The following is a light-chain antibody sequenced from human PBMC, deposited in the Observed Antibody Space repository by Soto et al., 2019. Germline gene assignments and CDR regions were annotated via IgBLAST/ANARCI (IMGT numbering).Light chain of an antibody. V-gene: IGLV1-47*01. CDR3: VAWDASLSGYV. J-gene: IGLJ1*01. Sequence: QSALTQPPSASGTPGLRVTISCSGSSSNIARSFVYWYQQVPGTAPKLLIFKNNLRPSGVPDRFSGSKSGTSASLAISGLRLEDEADYYCVAWDASLSGYVFGTGTRSPS. CDR1: SSNIARSF. CDR2: KNN.